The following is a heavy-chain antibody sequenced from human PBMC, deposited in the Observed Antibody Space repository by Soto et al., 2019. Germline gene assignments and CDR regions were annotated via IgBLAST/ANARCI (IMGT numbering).Heavy chain of an antibody. D-gene: IGHD1-1*01. CDR3: AKGWNGNWCDP. Sequence: QVQLVESGGGVVQPGRSLRLSCAASGFTFSTYGMHWVRQVPGKGLEWVGVISNDGSNKYYADSVKGRFSISRDNSKNTLDLQMNSLRPEDTAIYYCAKGWNGNWCDPWGQGTLVTVSS. CDR2: ISNDGSNK. CDR1: GFTFSTYG. J-gene: IGHJ5*02. V-gene: IGHV3-30*18.